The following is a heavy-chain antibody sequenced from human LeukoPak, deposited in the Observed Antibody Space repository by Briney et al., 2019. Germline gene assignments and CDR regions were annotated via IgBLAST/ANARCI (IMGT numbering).Heavy chain of an antibody. CDR2: IWYDGSNK. J-gene: IGHJ4*02. Sequence: GGSLRLSCAASGFTFSSYGMHWVRQAPGKGLEWVAVIWYDGSNKYYADSVKGRFTISRDNSKNTLYLQMNSLRAEDTAVYYCARDGMGYFDWLPRFDYWGQGTLVTVSS. CDR3: ARDGMGYFDWLPRFDY. CDR1: GFTFSSYG. D-gene: IGHD3-9*01. V-gene: IGHV3-33*01.